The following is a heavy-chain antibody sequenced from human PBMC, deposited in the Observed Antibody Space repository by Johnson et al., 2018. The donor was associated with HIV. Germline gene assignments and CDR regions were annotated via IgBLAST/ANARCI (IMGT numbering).Heavy chain of an antibody. Sequence: QVQLVESGGGVVQPGTSLRLSCAASGFTFSSYAMHWVRQAPGKGLEWVAVIYSGGSTYYADSVKGRFSISRDNSKKTMYLQMNSLRAEDTAVYYCARSGAASIAARGDAFDIWGQGTMVTVSS. CDR1: GFTFSSYA. J-gene: IGHJ3*02. D-gene: IGHD6-6*01. CDR3: ARSGAASIAARGDAFDI. V-gene: IGHV3-NL1*01. CDR2: IYSGGST.